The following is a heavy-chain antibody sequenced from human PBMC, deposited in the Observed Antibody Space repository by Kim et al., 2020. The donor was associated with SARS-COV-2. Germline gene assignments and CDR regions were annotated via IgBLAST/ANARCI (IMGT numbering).Heavy chain of an antibody. CDR2: IRSKANSYAT. CDR1: GFTLSGST. D-gene: IGHD6-19*01. Sequence: GGSLRLSCAASGFTLSGSTVHWVRQASEKGLEWVGRIRSKANSYATAYAASVKNRFTTSRDDSKNTAYLQMNSLKTEDTAVYYCARVNPIAGGWYDAFD. V-gene: IGHV3-73*01. CDR3: ARVNPIAGGWYDAFD. J-gene: IGHJ3*02.